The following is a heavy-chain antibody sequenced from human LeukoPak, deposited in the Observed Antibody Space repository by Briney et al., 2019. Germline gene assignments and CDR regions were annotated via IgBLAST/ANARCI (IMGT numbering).Heavy chain of an antibody. V-gene: IGHV3-23*01. D-gene: IGHD3-22*01. CDR2: ISGSGGST. CDR3: AKDPGSDKIYYYDTTEGFFDY. J-gene: IGHJ4*02. CDR1: GFTFSSYA. Sequence: GGSLRLSCAASGFTFSSYAMSWVRQAPGKGLEWVSVISGSGGSTDYADSVKGRFTISRDNSKNTLYLLMNSLRAEDTAVYYCAKDPGSDKIYYYDTTEGFFDYWGQGTLVTVSS.